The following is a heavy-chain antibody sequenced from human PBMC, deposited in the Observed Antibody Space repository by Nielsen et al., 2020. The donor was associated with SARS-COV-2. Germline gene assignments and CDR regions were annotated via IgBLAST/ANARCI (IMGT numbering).Heavy chain of an antibody. J-gene: IGHJ4*02. V-gene: IGHV4-59*08. D-gene: IGHD3-22*01. CDR3: ARQYYDSTAAMDF. CDR1: GVSLSRYY. Sequence: GSLRLSCTVSGVSLSRYYWSWIRQPPGKGLDYIGYIYYSGSTNYNPSLKSRITISVDTSKNHFSLKLSSVTAADTAVYYCARQYYDSTAAMDFWGQGTLVTVSS. CDR2: IYYSGST.